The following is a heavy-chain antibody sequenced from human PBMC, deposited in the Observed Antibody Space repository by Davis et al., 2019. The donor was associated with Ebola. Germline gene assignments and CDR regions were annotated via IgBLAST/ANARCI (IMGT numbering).Heavy chain of an antibody. V-gene: IGHV3-7*01. CDR1: GFTFSSYW. D-gene: IGHD3-3*01. CDR3: ARAHRTYYDFWKGHRFYGMDV. CDR2: IKQDGSEK. J-gene: IGHJ6*02. Sequence: GGSLRLSCAASGFTFSSYWMSWVRQAPGKGLEWVANIKQDGSEKYYVDSVKGRFTISRDNAKNSLYLQMNSLRAEDTAVYYCARAHRTYYDFWKGHRFYGMDVWGQGTTVTVSS.